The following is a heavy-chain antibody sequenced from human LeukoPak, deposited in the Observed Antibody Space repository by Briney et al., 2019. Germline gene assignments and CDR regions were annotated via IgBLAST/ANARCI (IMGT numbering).Heavy chain of an antibody. CDR2: INPNSGGT. J-gene: IGHJ6*03. V-gene: IGHV1-2*02. Sequence: ASVKVSCKASGYTFTGYYMHWVRQAPGQGLEWMGWINPNSGGTNYAQKFQGRVTMTRDTSISTAYMELSRLRSDDTAVYYCARGPTHLYYYYMDVWGKGTTVTISS. CDR3: ARGPTHLYYYYMDV. CDR1: GYTFTGYY.